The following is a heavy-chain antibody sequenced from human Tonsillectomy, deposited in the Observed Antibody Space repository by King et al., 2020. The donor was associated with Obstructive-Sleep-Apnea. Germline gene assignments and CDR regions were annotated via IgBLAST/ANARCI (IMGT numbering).Heavy chain of an antibody. J-gene: IGHJ4*02. Sequence: QLVQSGGGVVQTGRSLRRSCAASGFTFSSYGMHWVRQAPGKGLEWVAVIWYDGSNKYYADSVKGRFTISRDNSKNTLYLQMNSLRAEDTAVYYCAKDPSAGGGMAKITGPGDYWGQGTLVTVSS. CDR1: GFTFSSYG. V-gene: IGHV3-33*06. CDR3: AKDPSAGGGMAKITGPGDY. D-gene: IGHD5-24*01. CDR2: IWYDGSNK.